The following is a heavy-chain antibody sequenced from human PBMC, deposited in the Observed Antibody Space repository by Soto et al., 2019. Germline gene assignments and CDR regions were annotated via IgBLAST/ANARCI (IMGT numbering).Heavy chain of an antibody. V-gene: IGHV4-59*01. J-gene: IGHJ4*02. CDR1: GGSISSYY. Sequence: SETLSLTCTVSGGSISSYYWSWIRQPPGKGLEWIGYIYYSGSTNYNPSLKSRVTISVDTSKNQFSLKLSSVTAADTAVYYCARARDSWRGRIAAAGTRYYFDYWGQGTLVTVST. CDR3: ARARDSWRGRIAAAGTRYYFDY. CDR2: IYYSGST. D-gene: IGHD6-13*01.